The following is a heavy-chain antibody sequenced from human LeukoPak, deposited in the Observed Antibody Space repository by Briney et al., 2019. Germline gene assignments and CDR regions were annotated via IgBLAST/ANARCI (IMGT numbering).Heavy chain of an antibody. CDR3: ARAQKYSYDAFDI. D-gene: IGHD4-11*01. Sequence: PGGSLRLSCAASGFTFSSYSMNWVRQAPGKGLEYVSYIGSGSGTIYYADSVKGRFTISRDNAKNSLYLQMNSLSAEDTAVYYCARAQKYSYDAFDIWGQGTMVTVSS. V-gene: IGHV3-48*04. J-gene: IGHJ3*02. CDR2: IGSGSGTI. CDR1: GFTFSSYS.